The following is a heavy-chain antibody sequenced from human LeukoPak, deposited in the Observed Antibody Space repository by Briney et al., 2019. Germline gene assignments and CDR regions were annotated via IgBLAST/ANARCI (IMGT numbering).Heavy chain of an antibody. CDR3: ARETTLTCFDY. J-gene: IGHJ4*02. D-gene: IGHD4-17*01. V-gene: IGHV1-18*01. Sequence: QKVQGRVTMTTDTSTSTAYVELRSLRSDDTAVYYCARETTLTCFDYWGQGTLVTVSS.